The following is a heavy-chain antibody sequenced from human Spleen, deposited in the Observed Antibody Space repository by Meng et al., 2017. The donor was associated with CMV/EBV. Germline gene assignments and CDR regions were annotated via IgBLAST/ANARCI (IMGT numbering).Heavy chain of an antibody. CDR1: GFTFSNYA. CDR2: ISGSGGST. V-gene: IGHV3-23*01. Sequence: GGSLRLSCAASGFTFSNYAMSWVRQAPGKGLEWVSAISGSGGSTYYADSVKGRFTISRDNSKNTLYLQMNSLRAEDTAVYYCAKYMALYYYGSGSYESSGMDVWGQGTTVTVSS. D-gene: IGHD3-10*01. J-gene: IGHJ6*02. CDR3: AKYMALYYYGSGSYESSGMDV.